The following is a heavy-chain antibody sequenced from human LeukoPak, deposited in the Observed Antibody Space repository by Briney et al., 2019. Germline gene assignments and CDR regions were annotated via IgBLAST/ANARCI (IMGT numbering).Heavy chain of an antibody. D-gene: IGHD1-14*01. CDR2: IKQDGSQK. CDR3: ARGILTPQGY. Sequence: GGSLRLSCAASGFTFSNFWMNWVRQAPGKGLEWVANIKQDGSQKYYVDSVRGRFTNSRDNAKNSLYLQMNSLRAEETAVYYCARGILTPQGYWGQGTLLTVSS. J-gene: IGHJ4*02. V-gene: IGHV3-7*01. CDR1: GFTFSNFW.